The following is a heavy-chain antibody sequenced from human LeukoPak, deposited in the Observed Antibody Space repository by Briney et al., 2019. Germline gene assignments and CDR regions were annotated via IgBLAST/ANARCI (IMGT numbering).Heavy chain of an antibody. V-gene: IGHV3-20*04. D-gene: IGHD6-13*01. CDR3: VKDLSSNWYSLDY. CDR2: INWDGTNT. J-gene: IGHJ4*02. Sequence: GGSLRLSCAASGGTTDDYGMSWVRQPPGKGLEWVSGINWDGTNTYYAESVKGRFTISRDSAEKSLYLQMNSLRDDDTAFYYCVKDLSSNWYSLDYWGQGTLVTVSS. CDR1: GGTTDDYG.